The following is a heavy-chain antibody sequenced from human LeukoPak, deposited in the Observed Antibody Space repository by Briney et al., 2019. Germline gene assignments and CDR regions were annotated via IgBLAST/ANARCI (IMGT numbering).Heavy chain of an antibody. Sequence: PSETLSLTCTVSGGSISSYYWSWIRQPPGKGLEWIGYIYYSGSTNYNPSLKSRVTISVDTSKNQFSLKLSSVTAADTVVYYCARRGYYGMDVWGQGTTVTVSS. CDR2: IYYSGST. J-gene: IGHJ6*02. CDR3: ARRGYYGMDV. CDR1: GGSISSYY. V-gene: IGHV4-59*08.